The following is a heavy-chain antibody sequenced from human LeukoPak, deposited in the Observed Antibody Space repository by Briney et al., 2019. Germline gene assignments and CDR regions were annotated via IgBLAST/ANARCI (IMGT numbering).Heavy chain of an antibody. CDR3: ARGPITVAGKTLDY. V-gene: IGHV3-7*03. CDR1: GFTFSSYW. J-gene: IGHJ4*02. D-gene: IGHD6-19*01. CDR2: IKQDGSEK. Sequence: GGSLGLSCAASGFTFSSYWMSWVRQAPGKGLEWVANIKQDGSEKYYVDSVKGRFTISRDNAKNSLYLQMNSLRAEDTAVYYCARGPITVAGKTLDYRGQGTLVTVSS.